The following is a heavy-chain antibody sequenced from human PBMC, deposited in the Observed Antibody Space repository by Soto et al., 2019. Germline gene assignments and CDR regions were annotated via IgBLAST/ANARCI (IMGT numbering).Heavy chain of an antibody. J-gene: IGHJ6*02. Sequence: KASETLSLTCAVYGGSFSGYYWSWIRQPPGKGLEWIGEINHSGSTNYNPSLKSRVTISVDTSKNQFSRKLSSVTAADTAVYYCARQTPDYDFWSGSLDGMDVWGQGTTVTVSS. CDR1: GGSFSGYY. CDR2: INHSGST. D-gene: IGHD3-3*01. V-gene: IGHV4-34*01. CDR3: ARQTPDYDFWSGSLDGMDV.